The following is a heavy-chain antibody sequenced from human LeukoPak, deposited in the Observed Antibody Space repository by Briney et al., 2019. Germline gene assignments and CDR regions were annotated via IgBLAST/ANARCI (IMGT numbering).Heavy chain of an antibody. Sequence: SETLSLTCTVSGYSISSGYYWGWILQPPGKGLELIVSIYHSGSTYYNPSLKSRVTISVDTSKNQFSLKLSSVTAADTAVYYCARVIDYCSGSRSFDYWGQGTLVTVSS. CDR3: ARVIDYCSGSRSFDY. CDR1: GYSISSGYY. V-gene: IGHV4-38-2*02. D-gene: IGHD3-10*01. CDR2: IYHSGST. J-gene: IGHJ4*02.